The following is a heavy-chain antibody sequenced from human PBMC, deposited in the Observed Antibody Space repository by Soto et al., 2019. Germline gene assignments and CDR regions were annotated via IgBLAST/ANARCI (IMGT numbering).Heavy chain of an antibody. CDR3: ARPAQAVVVVAATLYY. D-gene: IGHD2-15*01. CDR1: GFTFSSYA. Sequence: GGSLRLSCAASGFTFSSYAMHWVRQAPGKGLEWVAVISYDGSNKYYADSVKGRFTISRDNSKNTLYPQMNSLRAEDTAVYYCARPAQAVVVVAATLYYWGQGTLVTVSS. CDR2: ISYDGSNK. V-gene: IGHV3-30-3*01. J-gene: IGHJ4*02.